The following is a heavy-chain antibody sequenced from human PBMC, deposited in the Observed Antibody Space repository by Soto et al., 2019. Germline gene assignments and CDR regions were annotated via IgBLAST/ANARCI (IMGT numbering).Heavy chain of an antibody. D-gene: IGHD2-15*01. V-gene: IGHV5-51*03. Sequence: GESLKISCKGSGYSFTSYWIGWVRQMPGKGLEWMGIIYPGDSDTRYSPSFQGQVTISADKSISTAYLQWSSLKASDTAMYYCARRYSSGGSCYSVRAWFDPWGQGTLVTVYS. J-gene: IGHJ5*02. CDR3: ARRYSSGGSCYSVRAWFDP. CDR1: GYSFTSYW. CDR2: IYPGDSDT.